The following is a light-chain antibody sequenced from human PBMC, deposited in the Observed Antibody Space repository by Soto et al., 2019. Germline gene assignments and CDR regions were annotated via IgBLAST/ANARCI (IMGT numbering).Light chain of an antibody. CDR1: SSDVGGYKF. CDR3: LSYTSANTRV. V-gene: IGLV2-14*01. CDR2: EVN. J-gene: IGLJ3*02. Sequence: QSVLTQPASVSASPGQSITISCTGTSSDVGGYKFVSWYQHHPGKAPKLMIYEVNNRPSGVSNRFSDSKSGNTASLTISGLQPEDEADYYCLSYTSANTRVFGGGTKLTVL.